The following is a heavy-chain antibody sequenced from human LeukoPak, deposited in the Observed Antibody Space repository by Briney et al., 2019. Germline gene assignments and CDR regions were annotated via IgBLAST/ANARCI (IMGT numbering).Heavy chain of an antibody. D-gene: IGHD2-2*01. V-gene: IGHV1-18*01. CDR2: ISAYNGNT. J-gene: IGHJ5*02. Sequence: ASVKVSCKASGYTFTSYGISWVRQAPGQGLEWMGWISAYNGNTNYAQKLQGRVTMTTDTSMSTAYMELRSLRSDDTAVYYCARDQYCSSTSCYNWFDPWGQGTLVTVSS. CDR1: GYTFTSYG. CDR3: ARDQYCSSTSCYNWFDP.